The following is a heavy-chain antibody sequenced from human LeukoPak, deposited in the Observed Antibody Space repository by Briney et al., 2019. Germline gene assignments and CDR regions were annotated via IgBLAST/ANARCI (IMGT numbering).Heavy chain of an antibody. D-gene: IGHD3-10*01. V-gene: IGHV4-4*07. CDR1: GGSISDYY. CDR2: IYTTGTT. J-gene: IGHJ4*02. CDR3: ARGRYGSGTYYNAYFDS. Sequence: SETLSLTCSVSGGSISDYYWSWIRQPAGKGLEWIGRIYTTGTTNYNPSLKSRITMSVGTSKNQFSLKLSSVTAADTAVYYCARGRYGSGTYYNAYFDSWGQGTLVTVSS.